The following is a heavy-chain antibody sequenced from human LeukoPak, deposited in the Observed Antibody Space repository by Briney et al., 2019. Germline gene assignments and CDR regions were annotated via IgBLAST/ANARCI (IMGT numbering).Heavy chain of an antibody. Sequence: SETLSLTCAVYGGSFSGNYWSWIRQPPGKGLEWIGEINHSGSTNYNPSLKSRVTISVDTSKNQFSLKLSSVTAADTAVYYCAREGGTTIWFDRWGQGTLVTVSS. D-gene: IGHD1-7*01. J-gene: IGHJ5*02. CDR2: INHSGST. CDR3: AREGGTTIWFDR. CDR1: GGSFSGNY. V-gene: IGHV4-34*01.